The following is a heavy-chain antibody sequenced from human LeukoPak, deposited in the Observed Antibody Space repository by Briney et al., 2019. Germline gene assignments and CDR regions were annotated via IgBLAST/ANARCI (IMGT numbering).Heavy chain of an antibody. V-gene: IGHV1-2*06. J-gene: IGHJ4*02. CDR2: INPNSGGT. CDR1: GYTFTGYY. D-gene: IGHD6-19*01. CDR3: ARVGSSGWRGYFDY. Sequence: ASVKVSCKASGYTFTGYYMHWVRQAPGQGLEWMGRINPNSGGTNYAQKFQGRVTMTRDTSISTAYMELSRLRSDDTAVYYRARVGSSGWRGYFDYWGQGTLVTVSS.